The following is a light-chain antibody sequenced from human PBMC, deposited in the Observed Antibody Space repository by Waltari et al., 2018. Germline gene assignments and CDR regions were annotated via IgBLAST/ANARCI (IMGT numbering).Light chain of an antibody. Sequence: QSALTHPRSVSGSPGQSVTISCTGTSSDVGGYNYVSWYQQHPGKAPKLMIDDVSKPPSGVPDRFSGSKSGNTASLTISGLQAEDEADYYCCSYAGSYTLVFGGGTKLTVL. CDR1: SSDVGGYNY. CDR2: DVS. J-gene: IGLJ2*01. V-gene: IGLV2-11*01. CDR3: CSYAGSYTLV.